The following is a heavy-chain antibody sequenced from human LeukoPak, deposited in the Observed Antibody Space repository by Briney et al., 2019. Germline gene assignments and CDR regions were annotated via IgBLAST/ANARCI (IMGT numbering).Heavy chain of an antibody. CDR3: ASAYQLQGYYYYYMDV. Sequence: ASVKASCKASGYTFTSYAISWVRQAPGQGLEWMGWISADNGNTDYAQKFQGRVTITADESTSTAYMELSSLRSEDTAVYYCASAYQLQGYYYYYMDVWGKGTTVTISS. CDR2: ISADNGNT. J-gene: IGHJ6*03. V-gene: IGHV1-18*01. CDR1: GYTFTSYA. D-gene: IGHD2-2*01.